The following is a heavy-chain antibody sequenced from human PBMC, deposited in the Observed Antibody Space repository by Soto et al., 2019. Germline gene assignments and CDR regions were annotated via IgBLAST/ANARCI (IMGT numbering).Heavy chain of an antibody. J-gene: IGHJ4*02. CDR1: GFKISSSS. D-gene: IGHD6-19*01. CDR3: ARIPGYSSGWLDY. CDR2: ISSSSSTI. V-gene: IGHV3-48*02. Sequence: EVQLVESGGGLVQPGGSLRLSCAAFGFKISSSSMNWVRQAPGKGLEWVSYISSSSSTIYYADSVKGRFTISRDNAKNSLYLQMNSLRDEDTAVYYCARIPGYSSGWLDYWGQGTLVTVSS.